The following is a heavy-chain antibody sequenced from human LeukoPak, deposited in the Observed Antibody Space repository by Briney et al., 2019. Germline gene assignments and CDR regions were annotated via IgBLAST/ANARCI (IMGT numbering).Heavy chain of an antibody. CDR1: AGSINSGDYY. CDR2: IYSPGTN. CDR3: ARGIGTSYDSSRDAFDI. Sequence: SETLSLTCTVSAGSINSGDYYWSWIRQPAGKGLEWIGRIYSPGTNYNYNPSLKSRVTISIDTSNNQFSLKLTSVTAADTAVYYCARGIGTSYDSSRDAFDIWGQGTMVTVSS. J-gene: IGHJ3*02. V-gene: IGHV4-61*02. D-gene: IGHD3-22*01.